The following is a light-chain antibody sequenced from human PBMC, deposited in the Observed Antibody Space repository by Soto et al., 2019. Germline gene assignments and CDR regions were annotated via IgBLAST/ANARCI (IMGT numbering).Light chain of an antibody. CDR2: DAS. CDR3: QQYNSYSQWT. CDR1: QSISSW. Sequence: DIQMTQSPSTLSASVGDRVTITCRASQSISSWLAWYQQKPGKAPKLLIYDASSLESGVPSRFSGSGSGTDFTLTISSLQPDDFAAYYCQQYNSYSQWTFGQGTKVESK. J-gene: IGKJ1*01. V-gene: IGKV1-5*01.